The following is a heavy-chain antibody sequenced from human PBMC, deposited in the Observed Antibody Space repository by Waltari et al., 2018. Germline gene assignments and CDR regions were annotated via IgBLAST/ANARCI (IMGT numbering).Heavy chain of an antibody. CDR3: TRGRFYYDSSGYYFFAY. Sequence: EVQLVESGGGLVQPGGSLRLSCAASGFTLSSYDMHWVRQGTGKGLEWVSTIDIAGETNYPGSVKGRFTISRENAKNSLYLQMNSLRAGDTAVYYCTRGRFYYDSSGYYFFAYWGQGTLVTVSS. D-gene: IGHD3-22*01. CDR2: IDIAGET. V-gene: IGHV3-13*01. J-gene: IGHJ4*02. CDR1: GFTLSSYD.